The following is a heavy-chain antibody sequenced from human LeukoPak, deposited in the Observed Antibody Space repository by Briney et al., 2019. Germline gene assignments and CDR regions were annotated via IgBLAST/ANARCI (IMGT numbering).Heavy chain of an antibody. D-gene: IGHD3-3*01. CDR3: ARDWSHRCFDY. Sequence: GGSLRLSCAASGFTFSIHGMNWVRQTPGKGLEWVSYIINSGGTIYYADSVQGRFTISRDNAKNSLYLQMNSLRAEDTAVYYCARDWSHRCFDYWGQGTLVTVSS. CDR2: IINSGGTI. V-gene: IGHV3-48*01. CDR1: GFTFSIHG. J-gene: IGHJ4*02.